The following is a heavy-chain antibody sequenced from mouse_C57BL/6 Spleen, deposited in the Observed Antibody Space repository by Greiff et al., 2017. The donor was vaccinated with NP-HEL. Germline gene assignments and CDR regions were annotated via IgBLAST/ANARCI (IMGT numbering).Heavy chain of an antibody. CDR1: GYTFTSYW. CDR3: ARGGAFDYDDYAMDY. V-gene: IGHV1-64*01. D-gene: IGHD2-4*01. J-gene: IGHJ4*01. CDR2: IHPNSGST. Sequence: QVQLQQPGAELVKPGASVKLSCKASGYTFTSYWMHWVKQRPGQGLEWIGMIHPNSGSTNYNEKFKSKATLTVDKSSSTAYMQLSSLTSEDSAVYDCARGGAFDYDDYAMDYWGQGTSVTVSS.